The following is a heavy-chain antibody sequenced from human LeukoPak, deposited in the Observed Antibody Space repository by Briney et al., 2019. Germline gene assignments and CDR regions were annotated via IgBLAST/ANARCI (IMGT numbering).Heavy chain of an antibody. J-gene: IGHJ4*02. CDR1: GFTFSSYA. Sequence: AGGSLRLSCAASGFTFSSYAMHWVRQAPGKGLEWVAVISYDGSNKYYADSVKGRFTISRDNSKNTLYLQMNSLRAEDTAVYYCARVASSGYYGRYFDYWGQGTLVTVSS. V-gene: IGHV3-30-3*01. CDR3: ARVASSGYYGRYFDY. D-gene: IGHD3-22*01. CDR2: ISYDGSNK.